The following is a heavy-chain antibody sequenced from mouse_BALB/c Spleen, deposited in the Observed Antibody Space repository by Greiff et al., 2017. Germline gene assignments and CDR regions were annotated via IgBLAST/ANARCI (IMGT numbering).Heavy chain of an antibody. CDR2: INPGSGGT. Sequence: QVQLQQSGAELVRPGTSVKVSCKASGYAFTNYLIEWVKQRPGQGLEWIGVINPGSGGTNYNEKFKGKATLTADKSSSTAYMQLSSLTSDDSAVYFCARSYGYDGFDYWGQGTTRTVSS. D-gene: IGHD2-2*01. CDR3: ARSYGYDGFDY. J-gene: IGHJ2*01. CDR1: GYAFTNYL. V-gene: IGHV1-54*01.